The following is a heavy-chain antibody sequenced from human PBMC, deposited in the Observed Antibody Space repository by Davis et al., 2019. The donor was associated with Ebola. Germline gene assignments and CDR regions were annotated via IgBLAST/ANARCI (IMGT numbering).Heavy chain of an antibody. Sequence: SETLSLTCSVSGGTVSSSPNYWVWFRQPPGKGLEWIGSIYQSVSTYYNPSLKSRVSMSIDTSKNQFSLKLSSVSAADTAVYYCARRRLSFEAIDYWGQGTLVTVSS. D-gene: IGHD1-26*01. J-gene: IGHJ4*02. V-gene: IGHV4-39*01. CDR3: ARRRLSFEAIDY. CDR1: GGTVSSSPNY. CDR2: IYQSVST.